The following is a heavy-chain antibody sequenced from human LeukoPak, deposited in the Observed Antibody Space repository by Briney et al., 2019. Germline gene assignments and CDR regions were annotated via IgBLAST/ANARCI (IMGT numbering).Heavy chain of an antibody. V-gene: IGHV4-30-2*01. D-gene: IGHD4-17*01. CDR3: ARVGYGDSSFDY. Sequence: VSXGSVXSXXYSXXXXXQXXXXXXXWIGYIYHSGNTYYNPSLKSRVTISVDRSKNQFSLKVSSVTAADTAVYYCARVGYGDSSFDYWGQGTLVTVSS. CDR2: IYHSGNT. J-gene: IGHJ4*02. CDR1: XGSVXSXXYS.